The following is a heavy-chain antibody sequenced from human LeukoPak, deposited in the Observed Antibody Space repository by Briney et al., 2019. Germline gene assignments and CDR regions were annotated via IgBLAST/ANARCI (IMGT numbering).Heavy chain of an antibody. D-gene: IGHD6-19*01. CDR3: ASTRSEQWLVRGLYYFDY. CDR2: INHSGST. J-gene: IGHJ4*02. Sequence: PSETLSLTCAVYGGSFSGYYWSWIRQPPGKGLEWIGEINHSGSTNYNPSPKSRVTISVDTSKNQFSLKLSSVTAADTAVYYCASTRSEQWLVRGLYYFDYWGQGTLVTVSS. CDR1: GGSFSGYY. V-gene: IGHV4-34*01.